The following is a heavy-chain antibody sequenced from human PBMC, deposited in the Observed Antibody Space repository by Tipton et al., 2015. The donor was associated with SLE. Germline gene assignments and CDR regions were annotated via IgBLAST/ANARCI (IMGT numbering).Heavy chain of an antibody. CDR1: GGSISSSSYY. D-gene: IGHD6-19*01. CDR3: ATARSGYSSRYDGFDI. Sequence: TLSLTCTVSGGSISSSSYYWGWIRQPPGKGLEWIGSIYYSGSTYYNPSLKSRVTISVDTSKNQFSLKLSSVTAADTAVYYCATARSGYSSRYDGFDIWGQGTVVTVSS. V-gene: IGHV4-39*07. CDR2: IYYSGST. J-gene: IGHJ3*02.